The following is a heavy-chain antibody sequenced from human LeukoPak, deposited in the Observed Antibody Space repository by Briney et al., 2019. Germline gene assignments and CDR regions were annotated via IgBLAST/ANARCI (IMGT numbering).Heavy chain of an antibody. V-gene: IGHV1-2*02. CDR2: INPNSSGT. J-gene: IGHJ5*02. Sequence: ASVKVSCKASGYTFTGNYMYWVRQAPGQGLEWMGWINPNSSGTNYAQKFQGRVTMTRDTPISTAYMELSRLRSDDTAVYYCTRAAYCSGGSCSDWFDPWGQGTLVTVSS. CDR3: TRAAYCSGGSCSDWFDP. D-gene: IGHD2-15*01. CDR1: GYTFTGNY.